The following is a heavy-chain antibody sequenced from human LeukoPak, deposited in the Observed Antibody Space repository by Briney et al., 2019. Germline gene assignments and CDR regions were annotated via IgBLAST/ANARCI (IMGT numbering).Heavy chain of an antibody. J-gene: IGHJ5*02. D-gene: IGHD6-13*01. V-gene: IGHV1-69*06. CDR2: IIPIFGTA. CDR3: ARDSSTDSSSWYWFDP. CDR1: GGTFSSYA. Sequence: SVKVSCKASGGTFSSYAISWVRQAPGQGLEWMGGIIPIFGTASYAQKFQGRVTITADKSTSTAYMELSSLRSEDTAVYYCARDSSTDSSSWYWFDPWGQGTLVTVSS.